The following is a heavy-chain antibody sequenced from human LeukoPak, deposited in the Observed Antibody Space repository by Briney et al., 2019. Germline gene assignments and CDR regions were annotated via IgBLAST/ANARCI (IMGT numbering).Heavy chain of an antibody. CDR1: GFTFSDYA. J-gene: IGHJ4*02. Sequence: GRSLRLSCTASGFTFSDYAMSWVRQAPGKGLEWVGSVRSKAYGGTTEYAASVKGRFTISRDDSKSIAYLHMNSLKTEDTAVYFCAREHPPYYFGYWGQGNLVTVSS. CDR3: AREHPPYYFGY. CDR2: VRSKAYGGTT. V-gene: IGHV3-49*04.